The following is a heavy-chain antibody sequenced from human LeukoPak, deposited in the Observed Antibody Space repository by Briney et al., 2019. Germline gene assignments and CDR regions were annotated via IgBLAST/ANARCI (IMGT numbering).Heavy chain of an antibody. J-gene: IGHJ4*02. V-gene: IGHV4-4*07. CDR3: ARVIPGESGIDY. CDR1: GGSIRSYY. CDR2: IYTSGST. Sequence: SETLSLTCIVSGGSIRSYYWSWIRQPAGKGLEWIGRIYTSGSTNYNPSLKSRVTMSIDTSKNQFSLKLSSVTAADTAVYYCARVIPGESGIDYWGQGILVTVSS. D-gene: IGHD3-10*01.